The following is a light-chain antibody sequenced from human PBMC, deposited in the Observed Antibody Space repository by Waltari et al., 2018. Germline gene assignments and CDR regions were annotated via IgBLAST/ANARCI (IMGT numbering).Light chain of an antibody. J-gene: IGLJ3*02. CDR3: SSYGGSNNLV. CDR1: SSDVGGYNY. CDR2: EVS. Sequence: QSALTQPPSASGSPGQPVPISCTGTSSDVGGYNYVSWYQQHPGQAPKVMIYEVSKRPSGVPARFSGSKSGNTASLTVSGVQAEDEADYYCSSYGGSNNLVFGGGTKLTVL. V-gene: IGLV2-8*01.